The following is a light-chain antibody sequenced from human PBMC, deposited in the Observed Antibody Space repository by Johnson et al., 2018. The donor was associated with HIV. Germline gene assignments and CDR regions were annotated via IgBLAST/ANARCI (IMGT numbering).Light chain of an antibody. CDR1: SSNIGNNY. J-gene: IGLJ1*01. CDR2: ENN. CDR3: GTWDSSLSAYV. Sequence: QAVLTQPPSVSAAPGQKVTISCSGSSSNIGNNYVSWYQQLPGTAPKLLIYENNKQPSGIPDRFSGSKSGTSATLGITGLQTGAEADYYCGTWDSSLSAYVFGTGTKVTVL. V-gene: IGLV1-51*02.